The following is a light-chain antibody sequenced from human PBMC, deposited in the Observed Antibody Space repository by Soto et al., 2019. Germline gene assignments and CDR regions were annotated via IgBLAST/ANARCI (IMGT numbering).Light chain of an antibody. J-gene: IGKJ1*01. CDR1: QSISNW. CDR3: QQYKTFPWT. V-gene: IGKV1-5*03. CDR2: KAS. Sequence: DIEMTQSPSTLSASVGARVTITCRASQSISNWLAWYQQKPGKAPKLLIYKASTLEKGVTSRFIGSGSGTEFTLTSSSPPPDDFATYYCQQYKTFPWTFGHGTKVEIK.